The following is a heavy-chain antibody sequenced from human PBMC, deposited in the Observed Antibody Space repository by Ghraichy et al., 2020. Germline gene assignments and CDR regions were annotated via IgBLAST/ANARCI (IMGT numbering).Heavy chain of an antibody. J-gene: IGHJ6*02. CDR1: GGSISTYY. D-gene: IGHD6-6*01. CDR2: IYYSGST. CDR3: ARRVAVRPVYAMDV. V-gene: IGHV4-59*08. Sequence: SETLSLTCTVSGGSISTYYWTWIRQPPGKGLEWIGFIYYSGSTKYSPSLRSRVTMSLDTSKNEFSLNLNSVTAADTAVYYCARRVAVRPVYAMDVWGQGTTVTVSS.